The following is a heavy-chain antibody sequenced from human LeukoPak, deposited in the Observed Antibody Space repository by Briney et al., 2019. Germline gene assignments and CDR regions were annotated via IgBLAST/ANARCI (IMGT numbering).Heavy chain of an antibody. V-gene: IGHV1-3*03. J-gene: IGHJ4*02. CDR2: INAGNGNT. D-gene: IGHD2-2*02. Sequence: ASVKVSCKASGYTFTSYAMHWVRQAPGQRLESMGWINAGNGNTKYSQEYQGRVTITSDTSASTAYMELSSLRSEDMAVYYCARVCTSCYMDFDYWGQGTLVTVSS. CDR1: GYTFTSYA. CDR3: ARVCTSCYMDFDY.